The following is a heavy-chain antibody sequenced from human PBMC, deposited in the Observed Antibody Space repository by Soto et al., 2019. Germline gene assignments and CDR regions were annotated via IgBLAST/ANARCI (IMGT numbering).Heavy chain of an antibody. Sequence: PXGSLRLSCAASGLTFSSYSMSWVRQAPGKGLEWVSGFRGSGDDGTTYYADSVKGRFTISRDNSKNMLFLQMNSLRAEDTAIYYCAKKVNSGSGSQYFDYWGQGTLVTVSS. J-gene: IGHJ4*02. D-gene: IGHD3-10*01. CDR1: GLTFSSYS. CDR3: AKKVNSGSGSQYFDY. CDR2: FRGSGDDGTT. V-gene: IGHV3-23*01.